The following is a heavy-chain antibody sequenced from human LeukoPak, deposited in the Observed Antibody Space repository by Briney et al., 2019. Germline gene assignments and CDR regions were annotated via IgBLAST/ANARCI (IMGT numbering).Heavy chain of an antibody. CDR2: INPSGGST. Sequence: ASVKVSCKASGYIFTSYYMHWVRQAPGQGLEWMGIINPSGGSTSYAQKFQGRVTMTRDTSTSTVYMELSSLRSEDTAVYYCARSCSSTSCYTPDYYYYYMDVWGKGTTVTVSS. D-gene: IGHD2-2*02. CDR1: GYIFTSYY. V-gene: IGHV1-46*01. J-gene: IGHJ6*03. CDR3: ARSCSSTSCYTPDYYYYYMDV.